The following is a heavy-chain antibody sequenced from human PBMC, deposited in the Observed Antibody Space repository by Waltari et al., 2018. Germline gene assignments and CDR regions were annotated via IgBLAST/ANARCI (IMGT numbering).Heavy chain of an antibody. CDR1: GFTFSRFW. J-gene: IGHJ1*01. V-gene: IGHV3-7*01. CDR3: ARDEARSYYNF. CDR2: IKQDGSEE. Sequence: EVQLVESGGGLVQPGESLRLSCAASGFTFSRFWMTWVRQAPGKGLKWVANIKQDGSEEYYVDSVKGRFTISRDNAKNSLFLQMNSLRVEDTAVYYCARDEARSYYNFWGQGTLVTVSS. D-gene: IGHD3-10*01.